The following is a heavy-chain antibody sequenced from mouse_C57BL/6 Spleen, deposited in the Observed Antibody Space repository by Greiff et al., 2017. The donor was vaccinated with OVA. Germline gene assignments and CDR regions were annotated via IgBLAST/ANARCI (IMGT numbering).Heavy chain of an antibody. V-gene: IGHV1-61*01. CDR2: IYPSDSET. CDR1: GYTFTSYW. CDR3: ARDISNFFDY. J-gene: IGHJ2*01. Sequence: QVQLQQSGAELVRPGSSVKLSCKASGYTFTSYWMDWVKQRPGQGLEWIGNIYPSDSETHYNQKFKDKATLTVDKSSSTAYMQLSSLTSEDSAVYYCARDISNFFDYWGQGTTLTVSS. D-gene: IGHD2-5*01.